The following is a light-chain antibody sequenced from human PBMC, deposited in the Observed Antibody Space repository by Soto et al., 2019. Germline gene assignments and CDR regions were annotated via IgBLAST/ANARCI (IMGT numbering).Light chain of an antibody. V-gene: IGKV3-20*01. Sequence: EIVLTQSPGSLSLSPGESAALSCRASQSVRDDYFAWYQQRPGQAPRLLISFASRRAAGIPDRFSGSGSGTDFTLTISRGEPEDLAVYLCQQYGSPPRPLGQGTKQEIK. J-gene: IGKJ2*01. CDR2: FAS. CDR3: QQYGSPPRP. CDR1: QSVRDDY.